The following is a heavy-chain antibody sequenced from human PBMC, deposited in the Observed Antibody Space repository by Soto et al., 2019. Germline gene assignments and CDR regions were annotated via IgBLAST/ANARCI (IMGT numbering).Heavy chain of an antibody. D-gene: IGHD6-13*01. CDR2: ISSSGSTI. V-gene: IGHV3-11*01. CDR1: GFPFSDYY. J-gene: IGHJ3*02. CDR3: ARPGSSWGLEAFDI. Sequence: GGSLSLSCAASGFPFSDYYMSWIRQAPGKGLEWVSYISSSGSTIYYADSVKGRFTISRDNAKNSLYLQMNSLRAEDTAVYYCARPGSSWGLEAFDIWGQGTMVTVSS.